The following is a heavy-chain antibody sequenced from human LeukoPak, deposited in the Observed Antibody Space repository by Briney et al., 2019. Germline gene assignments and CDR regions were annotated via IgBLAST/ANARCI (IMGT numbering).Heavy chain of an antibody. CDR3: ARAGRAYYDSSGYYYSPYYFDY. CDR1: GGSFSGYY. V-gene: IGHV4-34*01. D-gene: IGHD3-22*01. CDR2: INHSGST. J-gene: IGHJ4*02. Sequence: SETLSLTCAVYGGSFSGYYWSWIRQPPGKGLEWIGEINHSGSTNYNPSLKSRVTMSVDTSKNQFSLKLSSVTAADTAVYYCARAGRAYYDSSGYYYSPYYFDYWGQGTLVTVSS.